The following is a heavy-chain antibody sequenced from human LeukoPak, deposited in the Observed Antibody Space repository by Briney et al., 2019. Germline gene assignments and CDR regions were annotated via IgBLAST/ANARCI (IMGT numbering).Heavy chain of an antibody. Sequence: SETLSLTCTVSGDSISSSSSYWGWIRQPPGEGLEWIGCIYYSGRTYYHTSLKSRATISVDTSKNQFSLRLNSVTAADTAVYYCARVREMGYVSSWPYWFDPWGQGTLVTVSS. D-gene: IGHD2-2*01. CDR3: ARVREMGYVSSWPYWFDP. V-gene: IGHV4-39*01. J-gene: IGHJ5*02. CDR1: GDSISSSSSY. CDR2: IYYSGRT.